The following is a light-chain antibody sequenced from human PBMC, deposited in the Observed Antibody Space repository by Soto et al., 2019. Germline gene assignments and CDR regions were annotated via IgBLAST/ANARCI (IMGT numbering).Light chain of an antibody. CDR1: QSVRSY. J-gene: IGKJ2*01. Sequence: EIVMTQSPATLSVSPGESATLYCRASQSVRSYLAWYQQKPGQAPRLLMYGASNRATGIPDRFSGTGSGTDFTLTISRLEPEDFAVYYCQQYGSSPYTFGLGTKVDIK. CDR2: GAS. CDR3: QQYGSSPYT. V-gene: IGKV3-20*01.